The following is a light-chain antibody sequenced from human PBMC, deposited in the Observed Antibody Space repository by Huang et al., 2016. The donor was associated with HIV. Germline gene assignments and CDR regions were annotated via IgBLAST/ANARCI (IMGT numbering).Light chain of an antibody. V-gene: IGKV2-28*01. J-gene: IGKJ4*01. CDR1: QSLLHSDGYNY. CDR2: LGS. Sequence: DIVMTQSPLSLPVTSGEPASISCRSSQSLLHSDGYNYLDWYLQRPGQSPQLLIYLGSNRASGVPDRFRGSGSGTDFTLKISRLEAEDVGVYYCMQALQTPRTFGGGTKVEIK. CDR3: MQALQTPRT.